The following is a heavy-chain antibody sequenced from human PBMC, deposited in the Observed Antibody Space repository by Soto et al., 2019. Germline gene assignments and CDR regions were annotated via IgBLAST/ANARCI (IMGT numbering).Heavy chain of an antibody. J-gene: IGHJ4*02. CDR3: ARHLRRTGCPYYFDY. CDR1: GGSISSSSYY. CDR2: IYYSGST. Sequence: SETLSLTCTVSGGSISSSSYYWGWIRQPPGKGLEWIGSIYYSGSTYYNPSLKSRVTISVDTSKNQFSLKLSSVTAADTAVYYCARHLRRTGCPYYFDYWGQGTLVTVSS. V-gene: IGHV4-39*01. D-gene: IGHD3-16*01.